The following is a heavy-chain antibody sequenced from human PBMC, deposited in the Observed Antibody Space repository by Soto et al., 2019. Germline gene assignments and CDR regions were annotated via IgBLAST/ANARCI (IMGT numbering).Heavy chain of an antibody. Sequence: SETLSLTCAVYGGSFSGYYWSWIRQPPGKGLEWIGEINHSGSTNYNPSLKSRVTISVDASKNQFSLKLSSVTAADTAVYYCAREVVVVAAKGPFDYWGQGTLVTVSS. D-gene: IGHD2-15*01. CDR2: INHSGST. V-gene: IGHV4-34*01. CDR1: GGSFSGYY. CDR3: AREVVVVAAKGPFDY. J-gene: IGHJ4*02.